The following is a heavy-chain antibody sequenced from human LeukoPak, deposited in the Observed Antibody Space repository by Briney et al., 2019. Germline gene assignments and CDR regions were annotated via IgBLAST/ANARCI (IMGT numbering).Heavy chain of an antibody. CDR3: ASVYSSTSWDY. CDR1: GYSFTTYW. CDR2: IFPADSDT. D-gene: IGHD6-13*01. J-gene: IGHJ4*02. Sequence: GESLKISCRASGYSFTTYWIGWVRQMPGKGLEWMGVIFPADSDTRYSPSFQGQVTISADKSISTAYLQWSSLKASDTAMYYCASVYSSTSWDYWGQGTLVTVSS. V-gene: IGHV5-51*01.